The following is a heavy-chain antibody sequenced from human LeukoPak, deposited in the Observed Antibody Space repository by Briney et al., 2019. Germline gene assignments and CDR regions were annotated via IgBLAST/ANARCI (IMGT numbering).Heavy chain of an antibody. CDR3: ARANGRGSSWYLNFGY. CDR1: GGSINSGDW. J-gene: IGHJ4*02. Sequence: PSGTLSLTCGVSGGSINSGDWWTWDRQPPGKGLEWIGEIYHDGNTYYNPSLESRVTISVDKSKNQFSLKLSSVTAADTAVYYCARANGRGSSWYLNFGYWGQGTLVTVSS. D-gene: IGHD6-13*01. V-gene: IGHV4-4*02. CDR2: IYHDGNT.